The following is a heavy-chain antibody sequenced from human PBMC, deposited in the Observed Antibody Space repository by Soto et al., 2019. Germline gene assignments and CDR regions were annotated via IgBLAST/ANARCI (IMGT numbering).Heavy chain of an antibody. Sequence: VQLLESGGGLVQPGGSLRLSCAASGFTFSSYAMSWVRQAPGKGLEWVSAISGSGGSTYYADSVKGRFTISRDNSKNTLYLQMNSLRAEDTAVCYCAKGSYYDFWSGHYPLYYFDYWGQGTLVTVSS. CDR2: ISGSGGST. CDR3: AKGSYYDFWSGHYPLYYFDY. V-gene: IGHV3-23*01. D-gene: IGHD3-3*01. J-gene: IGHJ4*02. CDR1: GFTFSSYA.